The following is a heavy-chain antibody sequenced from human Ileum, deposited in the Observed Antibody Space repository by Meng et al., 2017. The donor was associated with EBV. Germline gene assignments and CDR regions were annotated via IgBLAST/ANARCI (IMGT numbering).Heavy chain of an antibody. V-gene: IGHV4-39*07. Sequence: HLQLQESGPGLVRPSETLSLTCSVSGDSMASSNYYWGWIRQSPGKALECIGTIFYRGNTFYNPSLKSRLTISVDTSKNEFSLNLRSVTAADTAVYYCVSAYDYGDYEAFAYWGLGSLVTVYS. D-gene: IGHD4-17*01. J-gene: IGHJ4*02. CDR2: IFYRGNT. CDR3: VSAYDYGDYEAFAY. CDR1: GDSMASSNYY.